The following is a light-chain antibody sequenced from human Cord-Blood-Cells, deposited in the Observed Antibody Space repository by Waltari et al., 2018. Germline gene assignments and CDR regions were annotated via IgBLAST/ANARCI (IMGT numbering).Light chain of an antibody. CDR2: EVS. CDR3: SSYAGSNNLV. CDR1: SSDVGGDNY. V-gene: IGLV2-8*01. Sequence: QSALTPPPSASGSPGQSVTIPCTGTSSDVGGDNYVSWYQQPPGKAPKLMIYEVSKRPSGVPDRFSGSKSGNTASLTVSGLQAEDEADYYCSSYAGSNNLVFGGGTKLTVL. J-gene: IGLJ2*01.